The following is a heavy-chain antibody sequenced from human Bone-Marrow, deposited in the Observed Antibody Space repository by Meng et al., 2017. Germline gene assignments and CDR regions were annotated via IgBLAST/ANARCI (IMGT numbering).Heavy chain of an antibody. Sequence: QVLLQQWGAGLLKPSETLTLTCTVYCESFNNGYYWTWIRQPPGKGLEWIGEINHSGGTDYNPSLKSRVTISQDTSKNQFSLKLNSVTAADTAVYFCARGQLILRTWGQGTLVTVSS. CDR1: CESFNNGYY. CDR3: ARGQLILRT. CDR2: INHSGGT. V-gene: IGHV4-34*01. D-gene: IGHD1-1*01. J-gene: IGHJ4*02.